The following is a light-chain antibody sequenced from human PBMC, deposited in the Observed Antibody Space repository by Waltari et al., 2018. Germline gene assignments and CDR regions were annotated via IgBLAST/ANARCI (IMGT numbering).Light chain of an antibody. V-gene: IGLV3-21*04. CDR1: NIGSNR. CDR3: QVWDGSSDHVL. CDR2: YDT. Sequence: SDVLTQPPPVSLAPGKTTRITCGENNIGSNRVNWYQQKPGQAPVLVIYYDTDRPSGIPERFSGSNSGSTATLTISRVEAGDEADYYCQVWDGSSDHVLFGGGTKLTVL. J-gene: IGLJ2*01.